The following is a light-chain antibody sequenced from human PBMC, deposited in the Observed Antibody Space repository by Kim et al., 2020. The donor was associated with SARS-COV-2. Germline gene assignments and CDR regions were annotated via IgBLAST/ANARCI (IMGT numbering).Light chain of an antibody. CDR3: FSYAGSSTPVV. V-gene: IGLV2-23*02. CDR1: SSDVGSYNL. Sequence: QSALTQPASVSGSPGQSITISCTGTSSDVGSYNLVSWYQQHPGKAPKLMIYEVSKRPSGVSNRFSGSKSGNTASLTISGLQAEDEADYYCFSYAGSSTPVVFGGGTQLTVL. J-gene: IGLJ2*01. CDR2: EVS.